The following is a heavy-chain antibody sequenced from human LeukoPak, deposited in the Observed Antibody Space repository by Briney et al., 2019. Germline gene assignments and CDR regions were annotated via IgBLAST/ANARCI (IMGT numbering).Heavy chain of an antibody. CDR1: GFTPSAYW. J-gene: IGHJ4*02. D-gene: IGHD5-18*01. Sequence: GGSLRLSFAASGFTPSAYWMHWVRQAPGRGLVWVSRIAPDGSRTDYADSVKGRFTISSDNAKNTLYLQLNSLRPEDTARYHCTMDTFGPSGYWGQEALVTLSS. V-gene: IGHV3-74*01. CDR3: TMDTFGPSGY. CDR2: IAPDGSRT.